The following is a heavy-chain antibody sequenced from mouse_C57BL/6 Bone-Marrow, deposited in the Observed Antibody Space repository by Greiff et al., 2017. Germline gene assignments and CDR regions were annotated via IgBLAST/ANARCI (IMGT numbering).Heavy chain of an antibody. Sequence: QVQLQQSGPELVKPGASVKISCKASGYAFRSSWMNWVKQRPGKGLEWIGRIYPGDGDTNYNGKFKGKATLTADKSSSTAYMQLSSLTAEASAVYCCAREGYYGSSSCWYFDVWGTGTTVTVSS. V-gene: IGHV1-82*01. J-gene: IGHJ1*03. CDR1: GYAFRSSW. CDR2: IYPGDGDT. D-gene: IGHD1-1*01. CDR3: AREGYYGSSSCWYFDV.